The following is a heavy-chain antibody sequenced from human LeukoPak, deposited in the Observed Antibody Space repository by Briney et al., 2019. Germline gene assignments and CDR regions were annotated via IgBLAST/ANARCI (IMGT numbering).Heavy chain of an antibody. D-gene: IGHD2-21*01. CDR3: AREWVAYSYDTGADSIEY. J-gene: IGHJ4*02. Sequence: PSETLSLTCTVSGGSVSSGSYYWSWIRQPPGKGLERIANIYYAGNTNYNPSLKSRVTISVDTSKNQFSLKMRSVTAADTAVYYCAREWVAYSYDTGADSIEYWGQGTLVTVSP. V-gene: IGHV4-61*01. CDR2: IYYAGNT. CDR1: GGSVSSGSYY.